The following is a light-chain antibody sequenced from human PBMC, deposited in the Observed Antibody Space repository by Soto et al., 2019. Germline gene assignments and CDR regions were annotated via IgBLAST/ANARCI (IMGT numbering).Light chain of an antibody. Sequence: EIVLTQSPATLSSSPGESAILSCRASQSVSTFLAWFQQKPGQPPRLLIYNASNRTTGIPARFSGSGSGTDFTLTISSLEPEDFAVYYCQQRGDWPPITFGQGTRLEIK. J-gene: IGKJ5*01. V-gene: IGKV3-11*01. CDR1: QSVSTF. CDR2: NAS. CDR3: QQRGDWPPIT.